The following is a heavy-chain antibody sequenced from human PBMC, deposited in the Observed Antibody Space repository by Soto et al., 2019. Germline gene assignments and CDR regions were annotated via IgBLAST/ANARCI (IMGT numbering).Heavy chain of an antibody. CDR3: ARGKTNYFFDL. V-gene: IGHV4-39*01. CDR1: GGSISSSSYY. D-gene: IGHD3-10*01. Sequence: SETLSLTCTVSGGSISSSSYYWGWIRQPPGKGLEWIGSIYYSGSTYYNPSLKSRVTISVDTSKNQFSLKLSSVTAADTAVYYCARGKTNYFFDLWGQGHLVTVSS. J-gene: IGHJ4*02. CDR2: IYYSGST.